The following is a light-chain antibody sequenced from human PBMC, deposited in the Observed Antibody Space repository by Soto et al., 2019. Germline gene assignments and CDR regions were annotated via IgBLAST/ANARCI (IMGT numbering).Light chain of an antibody. CDR3: QSYDSSLSGWV. Sequence: QSVLTQPPSVSGAPGQRVTISCTESSSNIGAGCDVHWYHQLPGTAPKLLIYGNSNRPSGVPDRFSGSKSGTSASLAVTGLQAEDEADYYCQSYDSSLSGWVFGGGTKLTVL. CDR1: SSNIGAGCD. V-gene: IGLV1-40*01. CDR2: GNS. J-gene: IGLJ3*02.